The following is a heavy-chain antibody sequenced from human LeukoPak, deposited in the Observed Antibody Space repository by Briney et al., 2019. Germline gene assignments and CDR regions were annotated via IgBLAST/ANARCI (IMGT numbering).Heavy chain of an antibody. J-gene: IGHJ4*02. V-gene: IGHV4-39*01. CDR2: IYYSGST. CDR3: ASVRWDYDY. D-gene: IGHD3-10*01. CDR1: GGSISSSSYY. Sequence: SETLSLTCTVSGGSISSSSYYWGWIRQPPGEGLEWIGSIYYSGSTYYNPSLKSRVTISVDTSKNQFSLKLSSVTAADTAVYYCASVRWDYDYWGQGTLVTVSS.